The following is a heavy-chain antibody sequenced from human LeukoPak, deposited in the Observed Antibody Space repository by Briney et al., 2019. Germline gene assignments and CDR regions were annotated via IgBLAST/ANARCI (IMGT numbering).Heavy chain of an antibody. CDR2: IYSSGST. CDR1: GGSISSHY. V-gene: IGHV4-4*07. Sequence: PSETLSLTCTVSGGSISSHYWSWIRQPAGKGLEWIGRIYSSGSTNYKPSLKSLVTISLDKSKNQFSLKLSSVTAADTAVYYCAREGNRLSFEYWGQGTLVTVAS. CDR3: AREGNRLSFEY. J-gene: IGHJ4*02.